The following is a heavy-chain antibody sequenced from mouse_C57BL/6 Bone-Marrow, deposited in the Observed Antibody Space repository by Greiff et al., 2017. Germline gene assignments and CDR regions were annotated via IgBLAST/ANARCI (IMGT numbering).Heavy chain of an antibody. V-gene: IGHV1-50*01. J-gene: IGHJ3*01. Sequence: QVQLQQPGAELVKPGASVKLSCKASGYTFTSYWMQWVKQRPGQGLEWIGEIDPSDSYTNYNQKFKGKATLTVDTSSSTAYMQLSSLTSEDSAVYYCAKGGNFPAWFAYWGQGTLVTVSA. CDR2: IDPSDSYT. CDR3: AKGGNFPAWFAY. CDR1: GYTFTSYW.